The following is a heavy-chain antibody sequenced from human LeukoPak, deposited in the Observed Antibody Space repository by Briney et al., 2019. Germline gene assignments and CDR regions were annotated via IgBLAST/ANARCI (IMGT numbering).Heavy chain of an antibody. CDR2: IYYSGST. D-gene: IGHD4-17*01. CDR3: ARTEHYGGKANYFDY. Sequence: SETLSLTCTVSGGFISSGGYYWSRIRQHPGKGLEWIGYIYYSGSTYYNPSLKSRVTISVDTSKNQFSLKLSSVTAADTAVYYCARTEHYGGKANYFDYWGQGTLVTVSS. V-gene: IGHV4-31*03. CDR1: GGFISSGGYY. J-gene: IGHJ4*02.